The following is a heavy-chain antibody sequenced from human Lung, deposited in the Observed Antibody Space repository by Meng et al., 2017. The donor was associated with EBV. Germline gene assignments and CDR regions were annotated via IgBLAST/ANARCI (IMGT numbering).Heavy chain of an antibody. CDR1: GYTFTSYG. CDR3: AASSSSWHQNWFDP. J-gene: IGHJ5*02. V-gene: IGHV1-18*01. CDR2: ISAYNGNT. D-gene: IGHD6-13*01. Sequence: QVQLVQSGSELKKPGASVKVSCKASGYTFTSYGISWVRQAPGQGLEWMGWISAYNGNTNYAQKLQGRVTMTTDTSTSTAYMELRSLRSDDTAVYYCAASSSSWHQNWFDPWGQGTLVTVSS.